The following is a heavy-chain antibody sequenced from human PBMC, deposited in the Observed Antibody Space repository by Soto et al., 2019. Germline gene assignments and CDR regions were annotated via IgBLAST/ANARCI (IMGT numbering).Heavy chain of an antibody. D-gene: IGHD3-10*01. V-gene: IGHV3-74*03. J-gene: IGHJ5*02. CDR3: VRVGTGSWSWRDP. Sequence: GGSLRLSCAASGFSLSDYWMHWVRQVPGKGLLWVSRINGDGRDTTYAESVKGRFTISRDNARNTVYLQMNSLRPEDTALYYCVRVGTGSWSWRDPWGQGTLVTVSS. CDR1: GFSLSDYW. CDR2: INGDGRDT.